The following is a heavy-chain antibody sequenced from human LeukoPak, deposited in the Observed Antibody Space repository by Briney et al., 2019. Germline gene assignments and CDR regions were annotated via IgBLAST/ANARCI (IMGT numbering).Heavy chain of an antibody. CDR2: INHSGST. CDR1: GGSISSGGYY. D-gene: IGHD6-19*01. CDR3: AGIAVAGTVNFDY. Sequence: SETLSLTCTVSGGSISSGGYYWSWIRQHPGKGLEWIGEINHSGSTNYNPSLKSRVTISVDTSKNQFSLKLSSVTAADTAVYYCAGIAVAGTVNFDYWGQGTLVTVSS. J-gene: IGHJ4*02. V-gene: IGHV4-39*07.